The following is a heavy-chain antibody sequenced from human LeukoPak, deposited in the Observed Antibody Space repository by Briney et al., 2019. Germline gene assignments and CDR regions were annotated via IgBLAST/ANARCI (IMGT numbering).Heavy chain of an antibody. Sequence: GGSLRLSCAASGFTFSSYWMHWVRQAPGKGLVWVSGINWNGGSTGYADSVKGRFTISRDNAKNSLYLQMNSLRAEDTALYYCASGGIYYGAAFDFWGQGTLVTVSS. CDR2: INWNGGST. CDR1: GFTFSSYW. D-gene: IGHD1-26*01. CDR3: ASGGIYYGAAFDF. J-gene: IGHJ4*02. V-gene: IGHV3-20*04.